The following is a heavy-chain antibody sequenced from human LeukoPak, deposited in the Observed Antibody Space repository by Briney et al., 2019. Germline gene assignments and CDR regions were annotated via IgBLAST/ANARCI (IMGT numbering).Heavy chain of an antibody. CDR2: ISVFNGNT. CDR1: GYTFTSYG. D-gene: IGHD4-23*01. CDR3: ARLKFGVNSSDR. V-gene: IGHV1-18*01. Sequence: GASVKVSCKASGYTFTSYGITWVRQAPGQGLEWMGWISVFNGNTKESQKFQDRVIMTADTSTGTAYMELRSLRSDDTAVYYCARLKFGVNSSDRWGQGTLVTVSS. J-gene: IGHJ4*02.